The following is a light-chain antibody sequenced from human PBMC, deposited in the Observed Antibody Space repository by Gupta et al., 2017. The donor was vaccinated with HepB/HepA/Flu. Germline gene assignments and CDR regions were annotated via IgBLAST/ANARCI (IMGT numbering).Light chain of an antibody. Sequence: QPPLIHPALVPECPGQWKTISCTGTSSDVGGYNYVSWYQQHPVKAPKLMIYDVSNRPSGVSNRFSGSKSCNTASLTISGLQAEDEADYYCSSYTSSSTYHYVFGTGTKFTVL. V-gene: IGLV2-14*01. CDR3: SSYTSSSTYHYV. J-gene: IGLJ1*01. CDR1: SSDVGGYNY. CDR2: DVS.